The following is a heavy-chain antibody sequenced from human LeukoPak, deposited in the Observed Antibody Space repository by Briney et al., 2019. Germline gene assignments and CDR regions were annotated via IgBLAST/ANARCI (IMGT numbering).Heavy chain of an antibody. Sequence: SQTLPLTCTVSGGSISSGGYYWSWIRQHPGKGLEWIGYIYYSGSTNYNPSLKSRVTISVDTSKNQFSLKLSSVTAADTAVYYCARGVLEHFDYWGQGTLVTVSS. CDR1: GGSISSGGYY. CDR3: ARGVLEHFDY. J-gene: IGHJ4*02. D-gene: IGHD1-1*01. V-gene: IGHV4-31*03. CDR2: IYYSGST.